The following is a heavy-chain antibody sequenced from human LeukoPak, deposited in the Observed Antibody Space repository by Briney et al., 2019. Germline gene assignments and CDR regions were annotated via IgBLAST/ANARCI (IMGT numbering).Heavy chain of an antibody. Sequence: SVKVSCKASGGTFSSYAISWVRQAPGQGLEWMGGIIPIFGTANYAQKFQGRVTITADKSTSTAYMELSSLRSEDTAVYYCARGEGHYYYYGMDVWGQGTTVTVSS. J-gene: IGHJ6*02. CDR2: IIPIFGTA. V-gene: IGHV1-69*06. CDR3: ARGEGHYYYYGMDV. CDR1: GGTFSSYA.